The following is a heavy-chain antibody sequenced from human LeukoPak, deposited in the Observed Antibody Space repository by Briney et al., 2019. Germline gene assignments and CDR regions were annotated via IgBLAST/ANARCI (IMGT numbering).Heavy chain of an antibody. CDR1: GFTFSSYW. Sequence: PGGSLRLSCGASGFTFSSYWMFWVRQAPGKGLVWVSRINTDGSSTTHADSVKGRFTISGDNAKNTLYLQMNSLRAEDTAVYYCARAGYDSSGSYIATFDYWGQGTLVTVSS. J-gene: IGHJ4*02. CDR2: INTDGSST. CDR3: ARAGYDSSGSYIATFDY. V-gene: IGHV3-74*01. D-gene: IGHD3-22*01.